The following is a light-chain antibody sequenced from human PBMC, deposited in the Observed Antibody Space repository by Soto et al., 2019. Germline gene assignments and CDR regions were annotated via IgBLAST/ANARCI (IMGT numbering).Light chain of an antibody. V-gene: IGLV2-14*01. Sequence: QSVLTQPASVSGSPGQSITISCSGTSSDVGSYDHVAWYQQFPGKTPKLMIYEVSNRPSGVSSRFSGSKSGNTASLTISGLQAEDEADYYCISYTGSSTSYVFGSGTKGTAL. CDR1: SSDVGSYDH. CDR2: EVS. CDR3: ISYTGSSTSYV. J-gene: IGLJ1*01.